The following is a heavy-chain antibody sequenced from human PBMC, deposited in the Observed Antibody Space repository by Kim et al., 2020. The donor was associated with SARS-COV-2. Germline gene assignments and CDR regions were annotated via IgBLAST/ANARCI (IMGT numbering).Heavy chain of an antibody. CDR2: IKSKTHAETK. CDR3: ATSLGYYDFLTDS. V-gene: IGHV3-15*01. J-gene: IGHJ4*02. D-gene: IGHD3-9*01. Sequence: GGSLRLSCAASGFTFSNAWMNWVRQAPGKGLEWVGRIKSKTHAETKDYAAPVKGRFTVSRDDSKNTLYLQMNSLKTEDTAVYYCATSLGYYDFLTDSRGQGTLVTVSS. CDR1: GFTFSNAW.